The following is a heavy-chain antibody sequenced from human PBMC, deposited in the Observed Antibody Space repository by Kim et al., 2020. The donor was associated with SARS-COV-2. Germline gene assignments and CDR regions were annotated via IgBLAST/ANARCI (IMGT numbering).Heavy chain of an antibody. CDR3: TRTLSYDSVRLVFFDY. CDR1: GFAFSDHY. J-gene: IGHJ4*02. D-gene: IGHD3-10*01. CDR2: SRNKAYSHTT. V-gene: IGHV3-72*01. Sequence: GGSLRLSCAASGFAFSDHYMDWVRQAPGKGLEWVARSRNKAYSHTTEYAASVKGRFTISRDDSKNSLYLQMNSLETEDTAVYYCTRTLSYDSVRLVFFDYWGQITPVTVSS.